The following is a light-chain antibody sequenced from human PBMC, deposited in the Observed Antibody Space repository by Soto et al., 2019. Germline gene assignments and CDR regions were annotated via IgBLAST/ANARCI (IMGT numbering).Light chain of an antibody. CDR1: SSDVGGYNY. J-gene: IGLJ1*01. Sequence: QSVLTQPASVSGSPGQSITISCTGTSSDVGGYNYVSWYQHHPGKAPKLMIYDVSNRPSGVSNRFSGSKSGNTASLTISWLQPEDEADYHCSSYTTSNTRQIVLGTGTKVTVL. V-gene: IGLV2-14*03. CDR3: SSYTTSNTRQIV. CDR2: DVS.